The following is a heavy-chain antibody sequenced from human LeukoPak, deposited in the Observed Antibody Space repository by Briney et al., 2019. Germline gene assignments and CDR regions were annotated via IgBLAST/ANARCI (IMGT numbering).Heavy chain of an antibody. CDR1: GGSISSYY. V-gene: IGHV4-34*01. D-gene: IGHD5-12*01. CDR3: AREGRYSGYQKYAFDI. CDR2: INHSRST. Sequence: SETLSLTCTVSGGSISSYYWSWIRQPPGKGLEWIGEINHSRSTNYNPSLKSRDTISADTSKNQFSLKLSSVTAADTAVYYCAREGRYSGYQKYAFDIWGQGTMVTVSS. J-gene: IGHJ3*02.